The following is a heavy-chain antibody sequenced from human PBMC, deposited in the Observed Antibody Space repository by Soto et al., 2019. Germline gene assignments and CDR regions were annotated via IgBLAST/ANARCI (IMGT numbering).Heavy chain of an antibody. V-gene: IGHV3-30*18. CDR1: GFTFSNYA. J-gene: IGHJ6*02. CDR2: ISYDGSNK. D-gene: IGHD1-26*01. CDR3: AKGSGSYYYYGMDV. Sequence: GGSLRLSCAASGFTFSNYAMHWVRQAPGKWLEWVAVISYDGSNKYYADSVKGRFTISRDNSKNTLYLQMNSLRAEDTAVYYCAKGSGSYYYYGMDVWGQGTTVTVSS.